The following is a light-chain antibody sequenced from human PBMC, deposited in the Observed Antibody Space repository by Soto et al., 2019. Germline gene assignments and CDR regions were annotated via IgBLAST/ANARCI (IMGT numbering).Light chain of an antibody. J-gene: IGKJ1*01. Sequence: DIVLTQSPATLSLSPGERATLSCTASQSVGTSLAWYKQQPGQAPRLLIHDAAYRASGISERFSGSGSGTAFSLSISRLEPDDFAVYYCQHRGSWPRSFGRGTKVEI. V-gene: IGKV3-11*01. CDR2: DAA. CDR1: QSVGTS. CDR3: QHRGSWPRS.